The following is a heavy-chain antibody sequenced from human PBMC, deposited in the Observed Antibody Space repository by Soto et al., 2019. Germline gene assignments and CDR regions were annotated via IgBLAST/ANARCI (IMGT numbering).Heavy chain of an antibody. CDR3: ARTVPTYYYYYYYMDV. CDR1: GGSFSGYY. D-gene: IGHD6-6*01. CDR2: INHSGST. J-gene: IGHJ6*03. V-gene: IGHV4-34*01. Sequence: SETLSLTCAVYGGSFSGYYWSWIRQPPGKGLEWIGEINHSGSTNYNPSLKSRVTISVDTSKNQFSLKLSSVTAADTAVYYCARTVPTYYYYYYYMDVWGKGTTVTVSS.